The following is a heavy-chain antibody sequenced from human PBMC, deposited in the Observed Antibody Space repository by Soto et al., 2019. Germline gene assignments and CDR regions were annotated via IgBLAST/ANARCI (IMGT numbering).Heavy chain of an antibody. V-gene: IGHV4-31*03. D-gene: IGHD3-10*01. J-gene: IGHJ4*02. Sequence: SETLSLTCTVSGDSISSFGNYWSWIRQYPGKGLEWIGYIYHSGSTYYNPSLKSRVSLTVDPSRNQFSLNLNSVTAADTAVYYCARTTTGGSGTSDYWGQGTQVTVSS. CDR2: IYHSGST. CDR1: GDSISSFGNY. CDR3: ARTTTGGSGTSDY.